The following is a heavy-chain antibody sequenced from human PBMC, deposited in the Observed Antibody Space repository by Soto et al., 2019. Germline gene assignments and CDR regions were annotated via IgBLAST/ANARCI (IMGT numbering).Heavy chain of an antibody. J-gene: IGHJ4*02. CDR3: ARREYSGYEFFDL. CDR2: IYCGDSDA. Sequence: GESLKISCKASGYNFPKYWIGWVRQMPGKGLEWMGIIYCGDSDAKYSPSFEGQVTISADQSNNVVYLQWSSLKASDTAIYYCARREYSGYEFFDLWGQGPLVTVSS. D-gene: IGHD5-12*01. CDR1: GYNFPKYW. V-gene: IGHV5-51*01.